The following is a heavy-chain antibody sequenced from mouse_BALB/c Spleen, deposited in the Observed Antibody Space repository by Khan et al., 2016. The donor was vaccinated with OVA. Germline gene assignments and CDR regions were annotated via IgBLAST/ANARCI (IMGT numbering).Heavy chain of an antibody. CDR1: GFTFSDYY. V-gene: IGHV5-4*02. CDR3: GRGFYSDPCAY. J-gene: IGHJ3*01. Sequence: EVELVESGGGLVKPGGSLKLSCAASGFTFSDYYMYWVRQTPEKRLEWVATISDGGSYTYYPDNMKGRFTISRDDAKNNLYLQMSSLKSDDTAMYYGGRGFYSDPCAYWGQGTLGTVSA. D-gene: IGHD2-13*01. CDR2: ISDGGSYT.